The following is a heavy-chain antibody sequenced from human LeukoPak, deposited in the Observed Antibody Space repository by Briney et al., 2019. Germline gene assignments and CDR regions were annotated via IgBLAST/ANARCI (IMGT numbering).Heavy chain of an antibody. CDR3: ARLGTTVVTPFGY. Sequence: SGESLKISCKASGYIFTNYWIGWVRQMPGKGLEWMGSIYRGDSDTRYSPSFQGQVTISADKSISTAYLQWSSLKASDTAMYYCARLGTTVVTPFGYWGQGTLVTVSS. CDR1: GYIFTNYW. V-gene: IGHV5-51*01. CDR2: IYRGDSDT. J-gene: IGHJ4*02. D-gene: IGHD4-23*01.